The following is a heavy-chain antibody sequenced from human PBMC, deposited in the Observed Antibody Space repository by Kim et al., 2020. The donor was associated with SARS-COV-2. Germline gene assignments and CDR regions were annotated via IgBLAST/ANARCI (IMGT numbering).Heavy chain of an antibody. V-gene: IGHV1-69*13. D-gene: IGHD3-10*01. CDR2: IIPIFGTA. Sequence: SVKVSCKASGGTFSSYAISWVRQAPGQGLEWMGGIIPIFGTANYAQKFQGRVTITADESTSTAYMELSSLRSEDTAVYYCLYGTMVRGVIKDYYYYGMDVWGQGTTVTVSS. J-gene: IGHJ6*02. CDR3: LYGTMVRGVIKDYYYYGMDV. CDR1: GGTFSSYA.